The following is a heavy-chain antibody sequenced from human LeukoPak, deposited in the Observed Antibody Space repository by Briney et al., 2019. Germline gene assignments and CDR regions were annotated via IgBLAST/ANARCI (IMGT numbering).Heavy chain of an antibody. CDR2: IKQDGSEK. V-gene: IGHV3-7*01. Sequence: GGSLRLSCAASGFSFISYRMSWVRQAAGKGLEWVANIKQDGSEKYYVDSVKGRFTISRDNAKNSLYLQMNRLRAEDTAVYYCARVGDGYKLPKLFSYYYMDVWGKGTTVTISS. CDR1: GFSFISYR. CDR3: ARVGDGYKLPKLFSYYYMDV. J-gene: IGHJ6*03. D-gene: IGHD5-24*01.